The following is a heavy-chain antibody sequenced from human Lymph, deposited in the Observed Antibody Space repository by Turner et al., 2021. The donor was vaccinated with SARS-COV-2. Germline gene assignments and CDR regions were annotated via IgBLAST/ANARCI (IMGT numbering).Heavy chain of an antibody. CDR2: LSVDGNNK. CDR3: ARGDYYGSGTYPGKTFDY. CDR1: GFTFSSYA. J-gene: IGHJ4*02. V-gene: IGHV3-30-3*01. Sequence: QVQLVESGGGVVQPGGSLRLSCAASGFTFSSYAMHWVRQAPGKGLEWVAVLSVDGNNKYYTDSVKGRFTISRDNSENTLYLQLNSLRPEDTAVYYCARGDYYGSGTYPGKTFDYWGQGTLVTVSS. D-gene: IGHD3-10*01.